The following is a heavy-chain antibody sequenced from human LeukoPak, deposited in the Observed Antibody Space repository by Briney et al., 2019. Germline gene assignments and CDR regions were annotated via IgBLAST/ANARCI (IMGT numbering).Heavy chain of an antibody. J-gene: IGHJ4*02. CDR1: GFIFSSYA. Sequence: SGGSLRLSCAASGFIFSSYAMHWVRQAPGKGLEYVSAISSNGGSTYYANSVKGRFTISRDNSKNTLYLQMGSLRAEDMAVYYCARDRNYYGSGSSGDYWGQGTLVTVSS. CDR3: ARDRNYYGSGSSGDY. V-gene: IGHV3-64*01. D-gene: IGHD3-10*01. CDR2: ISSNGGST.